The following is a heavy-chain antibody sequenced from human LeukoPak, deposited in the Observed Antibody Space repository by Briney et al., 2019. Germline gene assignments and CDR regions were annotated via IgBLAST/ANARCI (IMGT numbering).Heavy chain of an antibody. CDR2: INHSAST. J-gene: IGHJ5*02. D-gene: IGHD1-26*01. CDR1: GGSFSGYY. V-gene: IGHV4-34*01. CDR3: ARTYSGSYDNWFDP. Sequence: PSETLSLTCVVYGGSFSGYYWSWIRQPPGKRLEWIGEINHSASTKYNPSLKSRVTISVDTSKNQFSLKLSSVTAADTAVYYCARTYSGSYDNWFDPWGQGTLVTVSS.